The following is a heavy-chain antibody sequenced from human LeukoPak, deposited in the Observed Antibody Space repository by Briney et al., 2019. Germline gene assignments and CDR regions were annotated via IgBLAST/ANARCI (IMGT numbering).Heavy chain of an antibody. CDR1: GFTFSSYG. CDR2: IWYDGSNK. CDR3: ARRTSGVGLDY. J-gene: IGHJ4*02. Sequence: GGSLRLSCAASGFTFSSYGMHWVRQAPGKGLEWVAVIWYDGSNKYYADSVKGRFTISRDNSKNTLWLQVNSLISEDTAVYYCARRTSGVGLDYWGQGSLVTVSS. V-gene: IGHV3-33*01. D-gene: IGHD2-8*01.